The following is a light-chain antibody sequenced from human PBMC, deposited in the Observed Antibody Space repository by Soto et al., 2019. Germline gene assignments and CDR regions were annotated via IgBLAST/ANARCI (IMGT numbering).Light chain of an antibody. CDR2: DVS. Sequence: QSVLTQPPSASGSPGQSVTISCTGTSSDIGAYKYVAWYQQHPGKAPKLMIFDVSQRPSGVPDRFSGSKSGDTASLTISGLQAEDEADYYCYSYRGYYTRVFGTGTKVTVL. V-gene: IGLV2-11*01. CDR3: YSYRGYYTRV. J-gene: IGLJ1*01. CDR1: SSDIGAYKY.